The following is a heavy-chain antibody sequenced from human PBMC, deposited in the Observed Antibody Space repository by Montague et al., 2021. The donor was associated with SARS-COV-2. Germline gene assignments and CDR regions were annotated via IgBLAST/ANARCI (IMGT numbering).Heavy chain of an antibody. V-gene: IGHV3-23*01. J-gene: IGHJ6*03. CDR1: GFTFSSYA. CDR3: AKSPPSYYDILTGYQNLYYMDV. Sequence: SLRLSCAASGFTFSSYAMSWVRQAPGKGLEWVSAISGSGGSPYYADSVXGLFTISRDNSKNTLYLQMNSLGAEDTAVYYCAKSPPSYYDILTGYQNLYYMDVWGKGTTVTVSS. D-gene: IGHD3-9*01. CDR2: ISGSGGSP.